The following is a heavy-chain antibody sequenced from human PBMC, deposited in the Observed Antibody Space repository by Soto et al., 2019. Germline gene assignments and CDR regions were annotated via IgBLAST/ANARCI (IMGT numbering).Heavy chain of an antibody. Sequence: ASVKVSCKVSGYTLTELSMHWVRQAPGKGLEWMGGFDPEDGETIYAQKFQGRVTMTEGTSTDTAYMELSSLRSEDTAVYYCATCGYSYGYVYSPGGNGMDVWGQGTTVTVSS. CDR3: ATCGYSYGYVYSPGGNGMDV. D-gene: IGHD5-18*01. CDR1: GYTLTELS. V-gene: IGHV1-24*01. CDR2: FDPEDGET. J-gene: IGHJ6*02.